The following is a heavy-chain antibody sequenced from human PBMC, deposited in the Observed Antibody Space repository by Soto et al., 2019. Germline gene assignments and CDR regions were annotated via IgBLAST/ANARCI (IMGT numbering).Heavy chain of an antibody. CDR1: GGSIINNSFY. J-gene: IGHJ3*02. CDR3: ARHQNLLRGSDAFDI. D-gene: IGHD2-15*01. CDR2: LYFSGPT. V-gene: IGHV4-39*01. Sequence: QLQLQESGPGLVKPSETLSLTCTVSGGSIINNSFYWGWIRQPPGKGLEWIGSLYFSGPTYYNPSLRGRVTTSIDTSENQFSLKLSSVTAADTAVYYCARHQNLLRGSDAFDIWGQGTMVTVFS.